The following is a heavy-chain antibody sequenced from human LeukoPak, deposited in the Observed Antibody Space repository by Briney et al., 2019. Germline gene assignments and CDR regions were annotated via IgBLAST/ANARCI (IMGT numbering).Heavy chain of an antibody. Sequence: SETLSLTCTVSGGSISSYYWSWIRQPPGKGLECIGYIYYSGSTNYNPSLKSRVTISVDTSKNQFSLKLSSVTAADTAVYYCARVDWNDVYRFDYWGQGTLVTVSS. CDR3: ARVDWNDVYRFDY. CDR2: IYYSGST. D-gene: IGHD1-1*01. V-gene: IGHV4-59*01. CDR1: GGSISSYY. J-gene: IGHJ4*02.